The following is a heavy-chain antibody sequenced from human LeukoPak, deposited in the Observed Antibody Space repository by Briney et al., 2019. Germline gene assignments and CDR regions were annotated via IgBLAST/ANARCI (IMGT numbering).Heavy chain of an antibody. J-gene: IGHJ4*02. Sequence: GASVKVSCKASGYTFTSYAMHWVRQAPGQRLEWMGWINAGNGSTKYSQKFQGRVTITRDTSASTAYMELSSLRSEDTAVYYCARKYYDILTGYSHLDYWGQGTLVTVSS. CDR1: GYTFTSYA. CDR2: INAGNGST. CDR3: ARKYYDILTGYSHLDY. V-gene: IGHV1-3*01. D-gene: IGHD3-9*01.